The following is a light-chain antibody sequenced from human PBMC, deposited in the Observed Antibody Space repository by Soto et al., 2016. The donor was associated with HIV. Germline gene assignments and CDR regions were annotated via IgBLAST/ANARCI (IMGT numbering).Light chain of an antibody. V-gene: IGLV3-21*01. CDR3: QLWDSGLDQVI. CDR2: DTG. J-gene: IGLJ2*01. CDR1: NIGDRH. Sequence: SYVLTQPPSMSVAPGKTARITCEGSNIGDRHVHWYQHKSGQAPTIIIYDTGDRAFGTPERFSGSNSGNTASLTISRVEVGDEAVYFCQLWDSGLDQVIFGGGTKVTVL.